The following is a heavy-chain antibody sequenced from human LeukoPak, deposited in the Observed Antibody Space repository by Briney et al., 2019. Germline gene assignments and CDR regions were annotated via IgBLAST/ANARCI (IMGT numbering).Heavy chain of an antibody. CDR1: GFTFSSYG. Sequence: GGSLRLSCAASGFTFSSYGMHWVRQAPGKGLEWVAFIRYDGSNKYYADSVKGRFTISRDNSKNTLYLQMGSLRAEDMAVYYCARSQRFGELLFYWYFDLWGRGTLVTVSS. V-gene: IGHV3-30*02. CDR2: IRYDGSNK. CDR3: ARSQRFGELLFYWYFDL. J-gene: IGHJ2*01. D-gene: IGHD3-10*01.